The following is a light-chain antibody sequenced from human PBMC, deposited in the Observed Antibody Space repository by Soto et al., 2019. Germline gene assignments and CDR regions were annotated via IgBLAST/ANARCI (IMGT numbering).Light chain of an antibody. V-gene: IGKV3D-15*01. CDR2: GVY. CDR1: QSVSSN. CDR3: QHYNSYSEA. J-gene: IGKJ1*01. Sequence: EIVMTQSPTILSVSPGERATLSCRASQSVSSNLAWYQQKPGQPPRLLMYGVYTRAPGTPARFSGSGSGTEFTLTISSLQSEDSATYYCQHYNSYSEAFGQGTKVELK.